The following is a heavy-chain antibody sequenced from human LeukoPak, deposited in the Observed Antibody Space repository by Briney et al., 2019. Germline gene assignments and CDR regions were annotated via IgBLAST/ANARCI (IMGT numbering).Heavy chain of an antibody. CDR2: ISAYNGNT. J-gene: IGHJ4*02. V-gene: IGHV1-18*01. D-gene: IGHD3-3*01. CDR3: ARLSITIFGVPNPADY. Sequence: ASVKVSCKASGYTFTSYGISWVRQAPGQGLEWMGWISAYNGNTNYAQKLQGRVTMTTDTSTSTAYMELRSLRSDDTAVYYCARLSITIFGVPNPADYWGQGTRVTVSS. CDR1: GYTFTSYG.